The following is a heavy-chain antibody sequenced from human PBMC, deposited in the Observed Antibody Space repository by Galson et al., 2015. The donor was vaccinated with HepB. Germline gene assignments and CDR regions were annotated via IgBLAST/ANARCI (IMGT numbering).Heavy chain of an antibody. CDR3: ARGKRRFGEPLDY. D-gene: IGHD3-10*01. CDR2: IIPIFGIA. V-gene: IGHV1-69*10. J-gene: IGHJ4*02. Sequence: SVKVSCKASGGTFSSYAISWVRQAPGQGLEWMGGIIPIFGIANYAQKFQGRVTITADKSTSTAYMELSSLRSEDTAVYYCARGKRRFGEPLDYWGQGTLVTVSS. CDR1: GGTFSSYA.